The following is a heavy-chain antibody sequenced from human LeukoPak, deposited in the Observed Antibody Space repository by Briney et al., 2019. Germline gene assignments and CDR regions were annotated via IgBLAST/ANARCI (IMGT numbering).Heavy chain of an antibody. CDR3: ARETQLGSYAFDI. J-gene: IGHJ3*02. V-gene: IGHV1-46*01. CDR2: INPSGGYT. CDR1: GYTFTSYY. Sequence: GASVKVSCKASGYTFTSYYMHWVRQAPGQGLEWMVMINPSGGYTNYAQKFQGRVTMTRDTSTRTVYLELTSLRSEDTAVYYCARETQLGSYAFDIWGQGTMVTVS. D-gene: IGHD7-27*01.